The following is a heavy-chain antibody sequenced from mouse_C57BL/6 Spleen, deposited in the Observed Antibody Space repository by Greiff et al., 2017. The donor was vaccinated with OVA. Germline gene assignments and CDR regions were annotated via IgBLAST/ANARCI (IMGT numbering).Heavy chain of an antibody. J-gene: IGHJ3*01. Sequence: QVQLQQSGAELMKPGASVKLSCKATGYTFTGYWIEWVKQRPGHGLEWIGEILTGSGSTNYHEKIKGKATFTADTATNTVYMQLSSLTTEDSAIYCCAPYDCDWAWFAYWGQGTLVTVSA. CDR1: GYTFTGYW. CDR2: ILTGSGST. V-gene: IGHV1-9*01. CDR3: APYDCDWAWFAY. D-gene: IGHD2-4*01.